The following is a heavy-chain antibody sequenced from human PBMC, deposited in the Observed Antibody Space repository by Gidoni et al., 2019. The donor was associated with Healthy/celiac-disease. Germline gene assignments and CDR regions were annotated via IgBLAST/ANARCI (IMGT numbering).Heavy chain of an antibody. V-gene: IGHV3-21*01. J-gene: IGHJ4*02. CDR3: ARDYSGRTFDY. CDR1: GCTFSSYR. D-gene: IGHD3-10*01. Sequence: EVQLVESGGGLVKPGGSPRLACAASGCTFSSYRMNWVRQAPGKGLEWVSSISSSCSYIYYADSVKGRFTISRDNAKNSLYLQMNSMRAEDTAVYYCARDYSGRTFDYWGQGTLVTVSS. CDR2: ISSSCSYI.